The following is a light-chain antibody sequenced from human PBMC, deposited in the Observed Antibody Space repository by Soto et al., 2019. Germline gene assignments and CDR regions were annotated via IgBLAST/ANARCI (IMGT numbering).Light chain of an antibody. CDR1: QSVSSSY. CDR3: QQYGSSPTWT. J-gene: IGKJ1*01. V-gene: IGKV3-20*01. Sequence: EIVLTQSPGTLSLSPGERATLSCRASQSVSSSYLAGYQQKPGQAPRLLIYGASSRATGIPDRVSGSGSGTDFTLTISRLEPEDFAVYYCQQYGSSPTWTFGQGTKVDIK. CDR2: GAS.